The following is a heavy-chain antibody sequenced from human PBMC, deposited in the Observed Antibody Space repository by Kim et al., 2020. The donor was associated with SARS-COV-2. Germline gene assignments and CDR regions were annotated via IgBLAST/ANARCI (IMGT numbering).Heavy chain of an antibody. D-gene: IGHD6-19*01. V-gene: IGHV3-30*04. Sequence: GGSLRLSCAASGFTFTNYAMHWVRQAPGKGLEWVAMISYDGTYKYYADSVKGRFTISRDITKNTFYVQMDSLRADDTAVYFCARDGARYGSGWYLDYWGQGTLVPVSS. CDR1: GFTFTNYA. CDR3: ARDGARYGSGWYLDY. CDR2: ISYDGTYK. J-gene: IGHJ4*02.